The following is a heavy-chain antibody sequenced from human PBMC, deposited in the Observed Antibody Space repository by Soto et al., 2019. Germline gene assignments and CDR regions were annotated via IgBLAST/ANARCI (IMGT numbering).Heavy chain of an antibody. CDR3: ASDVYSSGPPAVRGWFDP. Sequence: QVQLVQSGAEVKKPGSSVKVSCKASGGTFSSYAISWVRQAPGQGLEWMGGIIPIFGTANYAQKFQGRVTITADESTSTAYMELSSLRSEDTAVYYCASDVYSSGPPAVRGWFDPWGQGTLVTVSS. V-gene: IGHV1-69*12. D-gene: IGHD6-19*01. CDR1: GGTFSSYA. J-gene: IGHJ5*02. CDR2: IIPIFGTA.